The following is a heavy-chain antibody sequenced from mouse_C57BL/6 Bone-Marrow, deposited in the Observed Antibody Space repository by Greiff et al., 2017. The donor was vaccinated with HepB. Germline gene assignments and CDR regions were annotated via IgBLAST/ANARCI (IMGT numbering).Heavy chain of an antibody. CDR1: GFTFSDYG. CDR2: ISSGSSTI. D-gene: IGHD1-1*01. Sequence: EVQLQESGGGLVKPGGSLKLSCAASGFTFSDYGMHWVRQAPEKGLEWVAYISSGSSTIYYADTVKGRFTISRDNAKNTLFLQMTSLRSEDTAMYYCARKFITTVVATSADAMDYWGQGTSVTVSS. V-gene: IGHV5-17*01. CDR3: ARKFITTVVATSADAMDY. J-gene: IGHJ4*01.